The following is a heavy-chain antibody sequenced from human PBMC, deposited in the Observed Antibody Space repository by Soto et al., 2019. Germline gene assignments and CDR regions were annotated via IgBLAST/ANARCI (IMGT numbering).Heavy chain of an antibody. CDR1: GGSISSYY. CDR2: IYYSGST. V-gene: IGHV4-59*01. J-gene: IGHJ6*02. D-gene: IGHD3-10*01. Sequence: SETLSLTCTVSGGSISSYYWSWIRQPPGKGLEWIGYIYYSGSTNYNPSLKSRVTISVDTSKNQFSLKLSSVTAADTAVYYCARDLLWFGEGDYYYGMDVWGQGTTVTVSS. CDR3: ARDLLWFGEGDYYYGMDV.